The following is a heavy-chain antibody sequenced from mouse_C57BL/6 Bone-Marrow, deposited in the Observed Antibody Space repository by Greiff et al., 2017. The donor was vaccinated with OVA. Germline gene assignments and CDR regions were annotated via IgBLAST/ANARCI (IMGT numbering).Heavy chain of an antibody. CDR3: ARSERLRDYFDY. J-gene: IGHJ2*01. V-gene: IGHV1-76*01. Sequence: QAGEERGREGEEGKREGKEEGEKLKEKTIQKEKQRPGQGLEWIARIYPGSGNIYYNEKFKGKATLTAEKSSSTAYRQLSSLTSDDSAVYFCARSERLRDYFDYWGQGTTLTVSS. CDR1: GEKLKEKT. D-gene: IGHD2-2*01. CDR2: IYPGSGNI.